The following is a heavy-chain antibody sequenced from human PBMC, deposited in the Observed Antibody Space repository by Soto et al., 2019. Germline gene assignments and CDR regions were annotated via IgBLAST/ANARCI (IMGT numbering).Heavy chain of an antibody. D-gene: IGHD5-12*01. CDR1: DGSISSLY. J-gene: IGHJ5*01. Sequence: SEPLRLPYTVSDGSISSLYGNWTRQHQGKGLEWIGYVYYSGSTNYNPSLKSRVTISLDTSKSQFSLRLTSVTAADTAVYYCARFTGSGYDQYWFDSWGQGSLVTVSS. CDR2: VYYSGST. CDR3: ARFTGSGYDQYWFDS. V-gene: IGHV4-59*08.